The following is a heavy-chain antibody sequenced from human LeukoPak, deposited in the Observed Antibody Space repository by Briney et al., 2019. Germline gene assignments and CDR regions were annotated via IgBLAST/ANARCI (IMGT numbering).Heavy chain of an antibody. J-gene: IGHJ4*02. CDR2: INHSGST. V-gene: IGHV4-34*01. Sequence: SETLSLTWAVYGGSFSGYYWSWIRQPPGKGLEWIGEINHSGSTNYNPSLKSRVTISVDPSKNQFSLELSSVTAADTAVYYCASGIPYCSGGSCYSWYFDYWSQGTLVTVSS. D-gene: IGHD2-15*01. CDR3: ASGIPYCSGGSCYSWYFDY. CDR1: GGSFSGYY.